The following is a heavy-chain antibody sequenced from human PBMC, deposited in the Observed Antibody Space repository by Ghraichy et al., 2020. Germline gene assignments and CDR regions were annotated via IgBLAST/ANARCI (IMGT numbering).Heavy chain of an antibody. CDR1: GGTFSDYQ. J-gene: IGHJ6*02. CDR2: INHSGST. Sequence: SETLSLTCAVYGGTFSDYQWTWIRQPPGEGLEWIGDINHSGSTNYNVSLKSRVIISLDTSKNQFSLKLRSMTAADTAVYYCARATIRDGMDVWGQGTTVTVSS. V-gene: IGHV4-34*01. CDR3: ARATIRDGMDV. D-gene: IGHD5-24*01.